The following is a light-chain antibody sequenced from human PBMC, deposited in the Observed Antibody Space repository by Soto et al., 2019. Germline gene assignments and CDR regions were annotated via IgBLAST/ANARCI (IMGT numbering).Light chain of an antibody. CDR2: YND. V-gene: IGLV1-44*01. CDR3: ATWDDSLNGVV. Sequence: QSVLTQPPSASGTPGQRVTVSCSGSSSNIGSNTVHWYQQVPGTAPRLLIYYNDQRPSGVPDRFSGSKSGPSASLAISGLQSDDEADYYCATWDDSLNGVVFGGGTKLTVL. CDR1: SSNIGSNT. J-gene: IGLJ2*01.